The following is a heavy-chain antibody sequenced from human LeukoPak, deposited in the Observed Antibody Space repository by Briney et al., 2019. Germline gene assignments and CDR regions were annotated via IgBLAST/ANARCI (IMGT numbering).Heavy chain of an antibody. J-gene: IGHJ4*02. Sequence: GSLRLTCAASGFTFSSYSMNWVRQAPGKGLEWVSSISSSSSYIYYADSVKGRFTISRDNSKNTLYLQMNSLRAEDTAVYYCAKDWEYCSSTSCSIGVWNYWGQGTLVTVSS. CDR3: AKDWEYCSSTSCSIGVWNY. CDR1: GFTFSSYS. CDR2: ISSSSSYI. V-gene: IGHV3-21*04. D-gene: IGHD2-2*01.